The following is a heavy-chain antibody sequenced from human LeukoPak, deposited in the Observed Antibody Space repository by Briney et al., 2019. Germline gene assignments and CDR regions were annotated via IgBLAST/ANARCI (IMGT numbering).Heavy chain of an antibody. J-gene: IGHJ4*02. D-gene: IGHD3-10*01. CDR3: ARGVLLWFGELLGDY. CDR2: INAGNGNT. V-gene: IGHV1-3*01. Sequence: ASVKVSCKASGYTFTSYAMHWVRQPPGQRLEWMGWINAGNGNTKYSQKFQGRVTITRDTSASTAYMELSSLRSEDTAVYYCARGVLLWFGELLGDYWGQGTLVTVSS. CDR1: GYTFTSYA.